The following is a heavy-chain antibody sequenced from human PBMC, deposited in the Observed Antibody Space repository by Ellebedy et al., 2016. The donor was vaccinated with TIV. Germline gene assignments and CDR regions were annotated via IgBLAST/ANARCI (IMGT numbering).Heavy chain of an antibody. CDR3: ARDPVGVGPAFDI. CDR2: ISDRGGNT. V-gene: IGHV3-23*01. D-gene: IGHD4-23*01. J-gene: IGHJ3*02. Sequence: GESLKISCAASGLTFSSHAMSWVRQAPGKGLEWVSSISDRGGNTYYADSVKGRFTISRDNSKNTLYLQINSLRAEETAVYYCARDPVGVGPAFDIWGQGTMVTVSS. CDR1: GLTFSSHA.